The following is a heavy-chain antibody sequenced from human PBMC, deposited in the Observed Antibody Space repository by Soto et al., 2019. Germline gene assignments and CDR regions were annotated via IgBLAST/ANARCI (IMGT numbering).Heavy chain of an antibody. V-gene: IGHV4-34*01. CDR3: ARFRTGGYCSSTSCRPYYYYGMDV. Sequence: TSETLSLTCAVYGGSFSGYYWSWIRQPPGKGLEWIGEINHSGSTNYNPSLKSRVTISVDTSKNQFSLKLSSVTATDTAVYYCARFRTGGYCSSTSCRPYYYYGMDVWGQGTTVTVSS. J-gene: IGHJ6*02. CDR2: INHSGST. D-gene: IGHD2-2*01. CDR1: GGSFSGYY.